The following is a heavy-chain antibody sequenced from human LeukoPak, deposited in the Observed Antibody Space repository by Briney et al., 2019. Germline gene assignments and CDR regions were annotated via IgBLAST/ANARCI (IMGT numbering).Heavy chain of an antibody. CDR1: GGTFSSYA. V-gene: IGHV1-69*13. D-gene: IGHD2-15*01. CDR2: IIPIFGTA. CDR3: ARERDCSGGSCYLHDY. Sequence: SVKVSCKASGGTFSSYAISWVRQAPGQGLEWMGGIIPIFGTANYAQKFQGRVTVTADESTSTAYMELSSLRSEDTAVYYCARERDCSGGSCYLHDYWGQGTLVTVSS. J-gene: IGHJ4*02.